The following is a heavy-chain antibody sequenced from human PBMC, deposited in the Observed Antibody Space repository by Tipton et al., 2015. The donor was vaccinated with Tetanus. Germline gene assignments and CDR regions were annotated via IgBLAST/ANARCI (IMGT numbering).Heavy chain of an antibody. V-gene: IGHV4-4*02. CDR3: ARLTGHSMDVVDYYYFGMDV. CDR1: GGSISSNYW. J-gene: IGHJ6*02. D-gene: IGHD2-21*01. CDR2: ISHNGST. Sequence: TLSLTCAVSGGSISSNYWWSWVRQSPGTGLEWIGEISHNGSTNYNPSLKSGVTISLDTSKNQFSLKLTSVSAADTAVYYCARLTGHSMDVVDYYYFGMDVWGQGTKVTVSS.